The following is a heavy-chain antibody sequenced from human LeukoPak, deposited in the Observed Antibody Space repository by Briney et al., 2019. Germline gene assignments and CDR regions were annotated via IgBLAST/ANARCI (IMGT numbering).Heavy chain of an antibody. J-gene: IGHJ5*02. CDR2: IYYSGST. Sequence: SETLSLTCTVSGGSISSSSYYWGWIRQPPGKGLEWIGYIYYSGSTNYNPSLKSRVTISVDTSKNQFSLKLSSVTAADTAVYYCARERGSTVTTSGLDPWGQGTLVTVSS. CDR3: ARERGSTVTTSGLDP. V-gene: IGHV4-61*01. D-gene: IGHD4-17*01. CDR1: GGSISSSSYY.